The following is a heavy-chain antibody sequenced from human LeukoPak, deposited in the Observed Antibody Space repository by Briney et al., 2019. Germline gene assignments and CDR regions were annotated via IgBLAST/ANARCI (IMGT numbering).Heavy chain of an antibody. J-gene: IGHJ4*02. CDR1: GFTFSSYG. V-gene: IGHV3-33*06. D-gene: IGHD5-18*01. CDR3: AKGTWDTAMVPDY. CDR2: IWYDGSNK. Sequence: GGSLRLSCAASGFTFSSYGMHWVRQAPGKGLEWVAVIWYDGSNKYYADSVKGRFTISRDNSKNTLHLQMNSLRAEDTAVYYCAKGTWDTAMVPDYWGQGTLVTVSS.